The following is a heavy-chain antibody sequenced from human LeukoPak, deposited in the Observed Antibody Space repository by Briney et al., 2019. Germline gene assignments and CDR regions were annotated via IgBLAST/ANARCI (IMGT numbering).Heavy chain of an antibody. CDR3: ARAPRIAVAGTLKYNWFDP. CDR1: GGTFSSYA. CDR2: IIPIFGTA. Sequence: ASVKVSCKASGGTFSSYAISWVRQAPGQGLEWMGGIIPIFGTANYAQKFQGRVTMTRDTSISTAYMELSRLRSDDTAVYYCARAPRIAVAGTLKYNWFDPWGQGTLVTVSS. J-gene: IGHJ5*02. V-gene: IGHV1-69*05. D-gene: IGHD6-19*01.